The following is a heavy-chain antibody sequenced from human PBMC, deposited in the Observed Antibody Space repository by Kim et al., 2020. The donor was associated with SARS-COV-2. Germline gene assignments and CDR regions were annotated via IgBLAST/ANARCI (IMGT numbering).Heavy chain of an antibody. CDR1: GGTFSSYA. D-gene: IGHD4-17*01. V-gene: IGHV1-69*04. Sequence: SVKVSCKASGGTFSSYAISWVRQAPGQGLEWMGRIIPILGIANYAQKFQGRVTITADKSTSTAYMELSSLRSEDTAVYYCARGTDYGDSIDYWGQGTLVTVSS. CDR3: ARGTDYGDSIDY. J-gene: IGHJ4*02. CDR2: IIPILGIA.